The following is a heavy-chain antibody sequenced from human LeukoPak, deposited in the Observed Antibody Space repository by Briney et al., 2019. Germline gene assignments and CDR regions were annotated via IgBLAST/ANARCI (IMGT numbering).Heavy chain of an antibody. J-gene: IGHJ5*02. V-gene: IGHV4-34*01. Sequence: SETLSLTCAVYGGSFSGYYWSWIRQPPGKGLEWIGEINHSGSTYYNPSHKSRVTISVDTSKNQFSLKLSSVTAADTAMYYCARAYCSSTSCYGRWFDPWGQGTLVTVSS. CDR3: ARAYCSSTSCYGRWFDP. CDR1: GGSFSGYY. CDR2: INHSGST. D-gene: IGHD2-2*01.